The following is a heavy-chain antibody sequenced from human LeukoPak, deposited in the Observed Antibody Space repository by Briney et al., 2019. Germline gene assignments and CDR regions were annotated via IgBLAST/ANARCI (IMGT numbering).Heavy chain of an antibody. V-gene: IGHV3-20*04. J-gene: IGHJ6*01. D-gene: IGHD3-10*02. CDR3: AELGITMIGGV. CDR1: GFTFDDYG. Sequence: GGSLILSCAASGFTFDDYGVSWVPQDPGKGLEWVSGINWDGGIRGCADSVNGRFTIPRDNAKTSLSLQMNSLRAEDTAVYYCAELGITMIGGVWGKGTTVTISS. CDR2: INWDGGIR.